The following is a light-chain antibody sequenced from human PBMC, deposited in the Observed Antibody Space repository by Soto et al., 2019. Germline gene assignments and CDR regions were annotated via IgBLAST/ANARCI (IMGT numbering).Light chain of an antibody. Sequence: QSALTQPASVSGSPGQSITISCSGTRSDIGSYNYVAWYQQFPGKTPKILIYGVSNRPSGVSSRFSGSKSGNTASLTISGLQAEDEAHYYCQSYDRRLTAYVFGTGTKVTVL. J-gene: IGLJ1*01. CDR3: QSYDRRLTAYV. V-gene: IGLV2-14*01. CDR2: GVS. CDR1: RSDIGSYNY.